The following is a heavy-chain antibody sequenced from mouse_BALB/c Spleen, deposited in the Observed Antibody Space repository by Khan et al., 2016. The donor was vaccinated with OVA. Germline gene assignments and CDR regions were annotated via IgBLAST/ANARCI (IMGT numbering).Heavy chain of an antibody. CDR1: GFTFSTYA. Sequence: EVKVVESGGDSVKPGGSLKLSCAVSGFTFSTYAMSWVRQTPEKRLEWVASISSGGSTYYPDSVKGRFTISRDNARNIVYLQMTSLRSEEMAMYYCAREAYRYDEYYFDYWGQGTTLTVSS. V-gene: IGHV5-6-5*01. D-gene: IGHD2-14*01. CDR2: ISSGGST. J-gene: IGHJ2*01. CDR3: AREAYRYDEYYFDY.